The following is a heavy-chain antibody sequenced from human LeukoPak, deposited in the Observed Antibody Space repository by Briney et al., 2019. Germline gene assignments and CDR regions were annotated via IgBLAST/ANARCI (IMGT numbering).Heavy chain of an antibody. CDR2: ISYDGNDE. D-gene: IGHD3-3*01. V-gene: IGHV3-30*04. Sequence: GRSLRLYCAASGFTFSNYTMHWVRQAPGKGLEWVTVISYDGNDEYYADSVKGRFTISRDKSKSTLYLQMNSLRAEDTGVYYCARGGDYNFWSGYSYGMDVWGQGTTVTVSS. J-gene: IGHJ6*02. CDR3: ARGGDYNFWSGYSYGMDV. CDR1: GFTFSNYT.